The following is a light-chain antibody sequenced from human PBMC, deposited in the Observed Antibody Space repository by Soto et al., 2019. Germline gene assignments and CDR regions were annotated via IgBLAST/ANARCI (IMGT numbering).Light chain of an antibody. CDR1: QSVSSN. J-gene: IGKJ2*01. CDR2: GAS. CDR3: QQYNDWPPYT. Sequence: EIVMTQSPATLSVSPGERATLSCRARQSVSSNLAWHQQKPGQAPRLLIYGASTRATGIPARFSGSGSGTEFTLTISSLQSEDFAVYYCQQYNDWPPYTFGQGTKLEIK. V-gene: IGKV3-15*01.